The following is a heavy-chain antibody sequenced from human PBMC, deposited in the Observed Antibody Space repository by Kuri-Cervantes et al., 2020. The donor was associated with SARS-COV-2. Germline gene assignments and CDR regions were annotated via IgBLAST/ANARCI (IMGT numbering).Heavy chain of an antibody. D-gene: IGHD2-15*01. CDR1: GGSISSYY. J-gene: IGHJ3*02. CDR2: IYYSGST. CDR3: AREGGSRYHDAFDI. V-gene: IGHV4-59*12. Sequence: GSLRLSCTVSGGSISSYYWSWIRQPPGKGLEWIGYIYYSGSTNYNPSLKSRVTMSVDTSKNQFSLKLSSVTAADTAVYYCAREGGSRYHDAFDIWGQGTMVTVSS.